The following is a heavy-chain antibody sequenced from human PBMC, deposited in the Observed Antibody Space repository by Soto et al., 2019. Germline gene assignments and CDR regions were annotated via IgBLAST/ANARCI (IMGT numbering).Heavy chain of an antibody. CDR2: IHNTGNT. CDR3: ARSTYGEGYPPLFAD. D-gene: IGHD3-16*02. CDR1: GGSIDDINSY. V-gene: IGHV4-30-4*01. J-gene: IGHJ4*02. Sequence: QVQLQESGPGLVMPSQTLSLTCAVSGGSIDDINSYWTWIRQSPGRSPEWIGYIHNTGNTFYSPSLKRRLAISIDRSKSQFSLKLSAVTAADTAFYYCARSTYGEGYPPLFADWGQGTLVTVPS.